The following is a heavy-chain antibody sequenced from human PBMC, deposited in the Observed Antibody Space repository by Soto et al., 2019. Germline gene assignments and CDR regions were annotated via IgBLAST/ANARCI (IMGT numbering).Heavy chain of an antibody. CDR2: VNWNGGSI. CDR3: VRGASLNLDN. V-gene: IGHV3-20*04. Sequence: GGSLRLSCAASGFNFDDYGMSWARQAPGKGLEWVSGVNWNGGSIGYADSVKGRFTISRDNAKNSLYLQMNSLRAEDTAFYYCVRGASLNLDNWGQGTLVTVSS. D-gene: IGHD1-26*01. CDR1: GFNFDDYG. J-gene: IGHJ4*02.